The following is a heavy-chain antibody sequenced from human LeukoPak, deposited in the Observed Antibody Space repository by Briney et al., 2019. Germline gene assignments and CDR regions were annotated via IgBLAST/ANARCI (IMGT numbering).Heavy chain of an antibody. J-gene: IGHJ4*02. CDR2: ISANNGKT. Sequence: ASVKVSCKASGYTFTRYGISWVRQAPGQGLEWMAWISANNGKTNYAQKFQGRVTVTTDTSTSTAYMELRSLRSDDTAVYYCARVGIGYYDKSGYYPYYCDSWGQGTLVTVSS. V-gene: IGHV1-18*01. CDR3: ARVGIGYYDKSGYYPYYCDS. D-gene: IGHD3-22*01. CDR1: GYTFTRYG.